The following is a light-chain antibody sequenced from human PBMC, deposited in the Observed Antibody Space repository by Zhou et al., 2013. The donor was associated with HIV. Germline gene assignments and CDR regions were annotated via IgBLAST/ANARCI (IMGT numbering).Light chain of an antibody. CDR3: QQYNSWPRT. J-gene: IGKJ1*01. CDR2: AAS. Sequence: EIVMTQSPATLSVSPREGATLSCRASQSVSTNLAWYQQKPGQAPRLLIYAASARGTGIPARFSGSGSGTEFTLTISSLQSEDFAVYYCQQYNSWPRTFGQGTKVDIK. CDR1: QSVSTN. V-gene: IGKV3-15*01.